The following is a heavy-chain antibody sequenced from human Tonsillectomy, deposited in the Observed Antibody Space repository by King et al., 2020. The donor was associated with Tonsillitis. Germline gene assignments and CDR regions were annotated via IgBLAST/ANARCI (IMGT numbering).Heavy chain of an antibody. D-gene: IGHD6-19*01. CDR1: GGSISSYH. V-gene: IGHV4-59*01. CDR2: IYYSGST. J-gene: IGHJ6*02. Sequence: LQESGPGLVKPSETLSLTCTVSGGSISSYHWSWIRQPPGKGLEWIGYIYYSGSTNYNPSLKSRVTILVDTSKNQFSLKLSSVTAADTAVYYCARNRDLSSSGRYRGLDYYYGMDVWGQGTTVTVSS. CDR3: ARNRDLSSSGRYRGLDYYYGMDV.